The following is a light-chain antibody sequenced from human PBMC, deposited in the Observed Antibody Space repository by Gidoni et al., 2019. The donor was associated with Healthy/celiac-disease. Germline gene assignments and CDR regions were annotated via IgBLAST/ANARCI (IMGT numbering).Light chain of an antibody. CDR1: QSVSSSY. J-gene: IGKJ2*02. V-gene: IGKV3-20*01. Sequence: EIVLTQSPGTLSLSPGERATLSCRASQSVSSSYLAWYQQKPGHAPRLLNYGASSRATGIPDRFSGSGSGTDFTLTISRLEPEDFAVYYCPGTFGQGTKLEIK. CDR2: GAS. CDR3: PGT.